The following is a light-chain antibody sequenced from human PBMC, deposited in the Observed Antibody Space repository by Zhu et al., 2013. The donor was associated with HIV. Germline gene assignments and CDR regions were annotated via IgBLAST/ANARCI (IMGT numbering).Light chain of an antibody. CDR3: QQSYSTPIT. CDR1: QVINTY. V-gene: IGKV1-9*01. J-gene: IGKJ5*01. CDR2: AAS. Sequence: DIQLTQSPSFLSASIGDRVTITCRASQVINTYLAWYQHEPGKAPRLLIYAASTLQTGVPSRFSGSGSGTEFTLTISSLQPEDFATYYCQQSYSTPITFGQGTRLEIK.